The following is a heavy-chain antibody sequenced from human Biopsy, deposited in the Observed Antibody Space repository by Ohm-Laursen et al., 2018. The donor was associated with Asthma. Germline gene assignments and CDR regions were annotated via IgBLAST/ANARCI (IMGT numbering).Heavy chain of an antibody. D-gene: IGHD5-12*01. CDR3: ARGTIVAGIDY. J-gene: IGHJ4*02. CDR2: IFYSGAT. CDR1: GGSVSSDKYY. V-gene: IGHV4-61*01. Sequence: TLSLTCSVSGGSVSSDKYYWSWIRQPPGKGLEWIAYIFYSGATNYNPALKSRVAQSIDTSKSQFSLRLNSLSAADTAVYYCARGTIVAGIDYWGRGTLVTASS.